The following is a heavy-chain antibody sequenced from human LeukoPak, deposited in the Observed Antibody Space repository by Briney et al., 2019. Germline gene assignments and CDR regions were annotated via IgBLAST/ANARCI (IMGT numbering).Heavy chain of an antibody. CDR3: ARAENNWFDP. V-gene: IGHV4-61*01. CDR2: IYYSGST. CDR1: GGSVSSGSYY. J-gene: IGHJ5*02. Sequence: ASETLSLTCTVSGGSVSSGSYYWSWIRQPPGKGLEWIGYIYYSGSTNYNPSLKSRVTISVDTSKNQFSLKLSSVTAADTAVYYCARAENNWFDPWGQGTLVTVSS.